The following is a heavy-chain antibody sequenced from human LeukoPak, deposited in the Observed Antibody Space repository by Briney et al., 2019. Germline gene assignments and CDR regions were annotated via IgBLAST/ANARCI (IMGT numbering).Heavy chain of an antibody. CDR3: AKGGIVVVVAATLDY. CDR2: ISGNGGST. D-gene: IGHD2-15*01. Sequence: GGSLRLSCAASGFTFSNYAVNWVRQAPGKGLEWVSGISGNGGSTYYADSVKGRFTISRDNSKNTLYLQMNSLRAEDTAVYYCAKGGIVVVVAATLDYWGQGTLVTVSS. V-gene: IGHV3-23*01. J-gene: IGHJ4*02. CDR1: GFTFSNYA.